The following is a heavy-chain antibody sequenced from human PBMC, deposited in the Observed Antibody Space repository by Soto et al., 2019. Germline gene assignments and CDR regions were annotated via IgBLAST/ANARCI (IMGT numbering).Heavy chain of an antibody. CDR1: GYTFSTYY. CDR3: AMYDYNGYYFDY. CDR2: INPSGGST. Sequence: QVQLVQSGAEVKKPGASVKVSCKASGYTFSTYYMHWVRQAPGQGYEWMGIINPSGGSTTYAQKFQGRXXMXWXXSTTTVYMELSSLKSEDTAVYYCAMYDYNGYYFDYWGQGTLVTVSS. J-gene: IGHJ4*02. V-gene: IGHV1-46*01. D-gene: IGHD4-4*01.